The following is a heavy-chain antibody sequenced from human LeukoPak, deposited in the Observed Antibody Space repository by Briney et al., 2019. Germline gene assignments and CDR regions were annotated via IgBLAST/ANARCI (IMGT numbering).Heavy chain of an antibody. V-gene: IGHV4-59*05. CDR3: TKGPDS. CDR2: IYYTGST. CDR1: GGSFSGYY. Sequence: SETLSLTCAVYGGSFSGYYWGWIRQPPGKGLEWIGSIYYTGSTYYKPSLKSRITISVDTSKNQFSLKLTSVTATDTAVYYCTKGPDSWGQGRLVTVSS. J-gene: IGHJ4*02.